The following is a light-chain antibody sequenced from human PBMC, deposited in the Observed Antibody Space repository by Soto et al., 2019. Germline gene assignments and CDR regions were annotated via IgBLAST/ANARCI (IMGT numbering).Light chain of an antibody. J-gene: IGKJ4*01. V-gene: IGKV1-33*01. CDR2: DAS. CDR1: QDITNY. Sequence: DIQMTQSPSSLSASVGDRVTITCQASQDITNYLNWYQQKPGKAPKILIYDASVLEAGVPSRFSGGGSGTHFTLTITSLQAEDGATYYCQQFDNLPLTFGGGTNVEIK. CDR3: QQFDNLPLT.